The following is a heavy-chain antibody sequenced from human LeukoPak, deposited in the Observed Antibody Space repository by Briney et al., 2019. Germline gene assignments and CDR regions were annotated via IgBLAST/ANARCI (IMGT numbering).Heavy chain of an antibody. V-gene: IGHV3-43*02. CDR3: ARDMAGSCPDY. D-gene: IGHD2-15*01. CDR2: ISADGTSA. CDR1: GFTFDDYV. Sequence: GGSLRLSCAAAGFTFDDYVMHWVRQAQGKGLECVSMISADGTSAYYADSVKGRFTTSRDNSKNSLYLQLNSLRTEDTALYYCARDMAGSCPDYWGQGTLVTVSS. J-gene: IGHJ4*02.